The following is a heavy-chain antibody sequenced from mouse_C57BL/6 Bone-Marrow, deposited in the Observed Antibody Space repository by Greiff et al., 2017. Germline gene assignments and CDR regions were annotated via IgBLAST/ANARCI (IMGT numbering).Heavy chain of an antibody. CDR3: ERRGPTVVSDYYAIDY. CDR2: INPNNGGT. D-gene: IGHD1-1*01. Sequence: EVQLQQSGPELVKPGASVKISCKASGYTFTDYYMNWVKQSHGKSLEWIGDINPNNGGTSYNQKFKGKATLTVAKSSSTAYMELRSLTSEYSAGYYCERRGPTVVSDYYAIDYGGQGTSVTVSA. J-gene: IGHJ4*01. CDR1: GYTFTDYY. V-gene: IGHV1-26*01.